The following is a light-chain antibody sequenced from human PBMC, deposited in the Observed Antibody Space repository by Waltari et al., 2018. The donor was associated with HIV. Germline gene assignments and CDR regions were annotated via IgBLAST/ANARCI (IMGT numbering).Light chain of an antibody. V-gene: IGLV8-61*01. Sequence: QTVVTQEPSFSVSPGGTVTLTCGLSSGSVSTNYYPSWDQQPPGQAPRTLIYSTNTRASGVPGRFSGSILGNKAALTITGAQAYDESDYYCVLYMGSGIWVFGGGTKLTVL. CDR1: SGSVSTNYY. CDR2: STN. J-gene: IGLJ3*02. CDR3: VLYMGSGIWV.